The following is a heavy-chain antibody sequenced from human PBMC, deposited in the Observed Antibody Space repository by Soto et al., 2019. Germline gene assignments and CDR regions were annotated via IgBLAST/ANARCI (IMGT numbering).Heavy chain of an antibody. V-gene: IGHV2-70*04. D-gene: IGHD6-19*01. CDR3: AVDPVAGTHY. J-gene: IGHJ4*02. CDR2: IDWDDDK. CDR1: GFSLSTSGMR. Sequence: SGPTLVNPTQTLTLTCTFSGFSLSTSGMRVSWIRQPPGKALEWLARIDWDDDKFYSTSLKTRLTISKDTSKNQVVPTMTNMDPVDTATYYCAVDPVAGTHYWGQGTLVTVSS.